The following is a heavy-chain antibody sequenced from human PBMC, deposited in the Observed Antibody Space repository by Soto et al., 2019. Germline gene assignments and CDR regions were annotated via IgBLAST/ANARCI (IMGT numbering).Heavy chain of an antibody. J-gene: IGHJ4*02. CDR1: GGSISSGGYY. D-gene: IGHD3-22*01. Sequence: SETLSLTCTVSGGSISSGGYYWSWIRQHPGKGLEWIGYIYYSGSTYYNPSLKSRVAISVDTSKNQFSLKLSFVTAADTAVYYFARDAPDESSGYYYGIFDYWGQGTLVTVSS. V-gene: IGHV4-31*03. CDR3: ARDAPDESSGYYYGIFDY. CDR2: IYYSGST.